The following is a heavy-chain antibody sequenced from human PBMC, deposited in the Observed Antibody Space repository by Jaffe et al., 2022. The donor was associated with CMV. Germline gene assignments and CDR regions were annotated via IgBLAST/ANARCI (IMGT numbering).Heavy chain of an antibody. CDR1: GYTFTGYY. CDR2: INPNSGGT. D-gene: IGHD2-2*02. CDR3: AREVIGRAEAATPGGYYYYYMDV. J-gene: IGHJ6*03. Sequence: QVQLVQSGAEVKKPGASVKVSCKASGYTFTGYYMHWVRQAPGQGLEWMGWINPNSGGTNYAQKFQGWVTMTRDTSISTAYMELSRLRSDDTAVYYCAREVIGRAEAATPGGYYYYYMDVWGKGTTVTVSS. V-gene: IGHV1-2*04.